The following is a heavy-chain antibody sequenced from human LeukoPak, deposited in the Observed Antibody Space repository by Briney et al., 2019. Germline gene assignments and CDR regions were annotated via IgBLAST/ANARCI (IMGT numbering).Heavy chain of an antibody. CDR2: IYSCGST. J-gene: IGHJ4*02. V-gene: IGHV3-66*03. CDR3: ARDTPYASVDY. Sequence: GGSLRLSCAASGFTVSSNYMSWVRQAPGKGLEWVSVIYSCGSTYYADSVKGRFTISRDNSKNTLYLQMNSLRAEDTAVYYCARDTPYASVDYWGQGTLVTVSS. CDR1: GFTVSSNY. D-gene: IGHD2-8*01.